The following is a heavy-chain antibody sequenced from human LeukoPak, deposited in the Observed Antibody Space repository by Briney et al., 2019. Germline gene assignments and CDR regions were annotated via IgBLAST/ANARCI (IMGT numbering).Heavy chain of an antibody. CDR3: VRDPPGEGVDY. CDR1: GFTFSSYG. Sequence: GGSLRLSCAASGFTFSSYGMHWVRQAPGKGLEWLAVIWYDGSNKYYADSVKGRFTISRDNSKNTLYLQMSSLRAEDTAVYYCVRDPPGEGVDYWGQGTLVAVSS. CDR2: IWYDGSNK. J-gene: IGHJ4*02. V-gene: IGHV3-33*01. D-gene: IGHD2-21*01.